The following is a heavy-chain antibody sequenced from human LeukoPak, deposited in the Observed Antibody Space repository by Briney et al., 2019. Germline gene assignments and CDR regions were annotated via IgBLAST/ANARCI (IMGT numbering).Heavy chain of an antibody. CDR1: GFTFSGSA. CDR2: IRSKANSYAT. V-gene: IGHV3-73*01. CDR3: TRHLGYYYGMDV. Sequence: GGSLKLSCAASGFTFSGSAMLWVRQASGKGLEWVGRIRSKANSYATAYAASVKGRFTISRDDSKNAAYLQMNSLKTEDTAVYYCTRHLGYYYGMDVWGQGTTVTVSS. J-gene: IGHJ6*02. D-gene: IGHD3-16*01.